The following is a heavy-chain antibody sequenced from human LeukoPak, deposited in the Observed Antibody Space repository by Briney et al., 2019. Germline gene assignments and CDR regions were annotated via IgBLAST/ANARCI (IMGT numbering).Heavy chain of an antibody. CDR3: ARTSVGATVNYYYYYMDV. J-gene: IGHJ6*03. V-gene: IGHV4-38-2*01. CDR2: IYHSGRT. Sequence: SETLSLTCAVFGYSISSGYYWGWIRQPPGKGLGWIGSIYHSGRTYYNPSLKRRVTISVDTSKNQFSLKLSSVTAADTAVYYCARTSVGATVNYYYYYMDVWGKGTTVTVSS. D-gene: IGHD1-26*01. CDR1: GYSISSGYY.